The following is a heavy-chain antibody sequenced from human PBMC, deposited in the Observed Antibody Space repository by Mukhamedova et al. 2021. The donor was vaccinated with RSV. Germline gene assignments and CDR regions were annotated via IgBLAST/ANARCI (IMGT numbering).Heavy chain of an antibody. D-gene: IGHD1-14*01. V-gene: IGHV1-3*01. J-gene: IGHJ3*02. CDR2: GNT. Sequence: GNTKYSQKFQGRVTITRDTPASTAYMELSSLRSEDTAVYYCASPEADAFDIWGQGTMVTVSS. CDR3: ASPEADAFDI.